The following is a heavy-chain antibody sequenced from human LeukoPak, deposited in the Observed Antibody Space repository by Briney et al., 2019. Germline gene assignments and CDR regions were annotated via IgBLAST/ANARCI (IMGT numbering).Heavy chain of an antibody. Sequence: SETLSLTCTVSGVSITSYYWSWIRQPPGKGLEWIGSIYRSRSTNDNPSLKSRVTTSVDTSKNQFSLKLSSVTAADTAVYYCARRGYYYDSSHYYYFDYWGQGTLVTVSS. CDR2: IYRSRST. V-gene: IGHV4-59*08. CDR1: GVSITSYY. J-gene: IGHJ4*02. D-gene: IGHD3-22*01. CDR3: ARRGYYYDSSHYYYFDY.